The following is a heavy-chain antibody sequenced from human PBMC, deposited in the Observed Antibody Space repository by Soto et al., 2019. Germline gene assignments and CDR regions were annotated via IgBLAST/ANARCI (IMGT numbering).Heavy chain of an antibody. CDR1: GFTFSNAW. CDR2: IKSKTDGGTT. V-gene: IGHV3-15*01. J-gene: IGHJ3*02. Sequence: GGSLRLSCAASGFTFSNAWMSWVRQAPGKGLEWVGRIKSKTDGGTTDYAAPVKGRFTISRDDSKNTLYLQMNSLKTEDTAVYYCTTGNDYGDADAFDIWGQGTMVTVSS. CDR3: TTGNDYGDADAFDI. D-gene: IGHD4-17*01.